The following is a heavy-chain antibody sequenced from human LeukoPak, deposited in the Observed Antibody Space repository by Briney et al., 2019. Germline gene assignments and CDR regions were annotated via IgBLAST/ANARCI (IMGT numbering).Heavy chain of an antibody. V-gene: IGHV3-21*01. CDR1: GFTFSSYN. CDR2: ISSSSTFI. J-gene: IGHJ3*02. Sequence: PGGSLRLSCAASGFTFSSYNMNWVRQAPGKGLEWVSSISSSSTFIYYADSVKGRFTISRDNAKNSLYLQMNSLRVEDTAVYYCARVMAVSGTKGAFDIWGQGTMVTVSS. CDR3: ARVMAVSGTKGAFDI. D-gene: IGHD6-19*01.